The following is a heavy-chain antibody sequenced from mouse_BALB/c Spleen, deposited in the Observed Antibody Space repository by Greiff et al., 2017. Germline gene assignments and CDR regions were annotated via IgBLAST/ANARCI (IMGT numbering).Heavy chain of an antibody. CDR3: AREATVERDFDV. D-gene: IGHD1-1*01. V-gene: IGHV1-14*01. J-gene: IGHJ1*01. CDR1: GYTFTSYV. Sequence: VQLKESGPELVKPGASVKMSCKASGYTFTSYVMHWVKQKPGQGLEWIGYINPYNDGTKYNEKFKGKATLTVDKSSSTAYMHLNSLTSEDSAVYYCAREATVERDFDVWGAGTTVTVSS. CDR2: INPYNDGT.